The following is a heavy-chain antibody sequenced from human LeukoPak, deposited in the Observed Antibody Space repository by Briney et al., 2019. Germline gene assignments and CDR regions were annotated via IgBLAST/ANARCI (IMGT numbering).Heavy chain of an antibody. D-gene: IGHD3-22*01. V-gene: IGHV3-53*01. J-gene: IGHJ4*02. CDR1: GFTVSSNY. CDR2: IYSGGST. CDR3: ASFWYYYDSSGHSQVDY. Sequence: PGGSLRLSCAASGFTVSSNYMSWVRQAPGKGLEWVSVIYSGGSTYYADSVKGRFTISRDNSKNTLYLQMNSLRAEDTAVYYCASFWYYYDSSGHSQVDYWGQGTLVTVSS.